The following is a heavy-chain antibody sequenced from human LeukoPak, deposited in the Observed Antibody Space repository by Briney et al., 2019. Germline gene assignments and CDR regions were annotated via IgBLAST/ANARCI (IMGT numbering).Heavy chain of an antibody. CDR1: GGSISSYY. Sequence: SETLSLTCTVSGGSISSYYWSWIRQHPGDGLEWIGYIYYSGSTYYNPSLKSRVTISIDTSKNQFSLKLSSVTAADTAVYYCARAGGFFSPFGYWGQGTLVTVSS. CDR3: ARAGGFFSPFGY. J-gene: IGHJ4*02. D-gene: IGHD3-16*01. CDR2: IYYSGST. V-gene: IGHV4-59*06.